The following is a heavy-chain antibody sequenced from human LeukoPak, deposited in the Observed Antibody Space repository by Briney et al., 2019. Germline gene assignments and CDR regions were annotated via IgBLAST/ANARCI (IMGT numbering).Heavy chain of an antibody. CDR3: ARRDQAIDY. J-gene: IGHJ4*02. V-gene: IGHV4-39*01. CDR2: IYYSGTT. Sequence: TSETLFLTCTVSGGSISSSSYYWGWIRQPPGKGLEWIGSIYYSGTTYYNPSLASRVTIFVDTSKNQFSLRLSSVTAADTAVYYCARRDQAIDYWGQGTLVTVSS. D-gene: IGHD5-24*01. CDR1: GGSISSSSYY.